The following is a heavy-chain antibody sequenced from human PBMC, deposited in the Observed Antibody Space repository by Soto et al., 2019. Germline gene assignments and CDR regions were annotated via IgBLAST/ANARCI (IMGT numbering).Heavy chain of an antibody. D-gene: IGHD6-6*01. CDR3: ARASSSSSAADH. CDR1: GESISSGGYY. V-gene: IGHV4-31*03. Sequence: QVQLQESGPGLVKASQTLSLICNVSGESISSGGYYWSWIRHHPGKGLEWIGYIYDTESVYYNPSLKSRVTIAMDTSKNHFAMNLSSVTAADTAVYYCARASSSSSAADHWGQGTLITVSS. J-gene: IGHJ4*02. CDR2: IYDTESV.